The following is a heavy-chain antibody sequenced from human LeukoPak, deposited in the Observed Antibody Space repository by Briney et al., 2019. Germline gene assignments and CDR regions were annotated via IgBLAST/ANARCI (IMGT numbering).Heavy chain of an antibody. J-gene: IGHJ6*02. CDR2: INHSGST. CDR1: GGSISGYY. D-gene: IGHD6-13*01. CDR3: AGSSWIHYYYYGMDV. Sequence: SETLSLTCAVYGGSISGYYWSWIRQPPGKGLEWIGEINHSGSTNYNPSLKSRVTISVDTSKNQFSLKLSSVTAADTAVYYCAGSSWIHYYYYGMDVWGHGTTVTVSS. V-gene: IGHV4-34*01.